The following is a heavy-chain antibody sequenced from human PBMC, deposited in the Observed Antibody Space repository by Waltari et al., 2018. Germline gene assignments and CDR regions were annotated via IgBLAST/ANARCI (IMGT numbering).Heavy chain of an antibody. CDR2: IYWDDDK. J-gene: IGHJ6*02. V-gene: IGHV2-5*02. CDR3: AHRGTSFGVPPRGGMDV. CDR1: GFSLSTSGVG. Sequence: QITLKESGPTLVKPTQTLTLTCTFSGFSLSTSGVGVGWIRQPPGKALEWLARIYWDDDKRYSPSLKSRLTITKDTSKNQVVLTMTNMDPVDTATYDCAHRGTSFGVPPRGGMDVWGQGTTVTVSS. D-gene: IGHD3-3*01.